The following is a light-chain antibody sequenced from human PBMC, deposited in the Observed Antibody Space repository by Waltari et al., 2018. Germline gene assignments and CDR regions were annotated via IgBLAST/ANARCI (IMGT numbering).Light chain of an antibody. Sequence: SSELTQDPTVSVALGQTVRITCQGDSLRRYYASWYRQRPGQAPILLIYGNNNRPSGIQDRFSGSTSGNMASLTITGAQAEDEADCYCHSRDTTTNRVFGRGTKLTVV. CDR1: SLRRYY. V-gene: IGLV3-19*01. CDR3: HSRDTTTNRV. CDR2: GNN. J-gene: IGLJ3*02.